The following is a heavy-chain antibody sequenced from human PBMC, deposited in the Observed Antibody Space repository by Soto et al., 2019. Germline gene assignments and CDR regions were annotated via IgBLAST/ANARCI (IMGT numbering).Heavy chain of an antibody. D-gene: IGHD5-18*01. CDR3: ARNLGGYSNNYFDY. V-gene: IGHV4-30-4*01. CDR1: GGSISSDDYY. CDR2: ISYSGTT. Sequence: SETLSLTCTVSGGSISSDDYYWSWIRQPPGKGLEWIGYISYSGTTYYNPSLKSRVTISIDMSQNQSSLKLSFVTAADTAVYYCARNLGGYSNNYFDYWGQGALVTVSS. J-gene: IGHJ4*02.